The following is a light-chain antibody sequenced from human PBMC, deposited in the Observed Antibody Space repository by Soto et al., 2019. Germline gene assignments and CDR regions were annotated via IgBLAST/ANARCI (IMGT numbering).Light chain of an antibody. Sequence: SVLAPPASVSGSPGQSITISCTGTSSDVGGYNYVSWYQQYPGKAPKLMVFNVINRPSGVSNRFSGSKSGNTASLTISGLQAEDEADYYCISYTNSDTYVFGTGTRSPS. CDR2: NVI. V-gene: IGLV2-14*03. CDR1: SSDVGGYNY. CDR3: ISYTNSDTYV. J-gene: IGLJ1*01.